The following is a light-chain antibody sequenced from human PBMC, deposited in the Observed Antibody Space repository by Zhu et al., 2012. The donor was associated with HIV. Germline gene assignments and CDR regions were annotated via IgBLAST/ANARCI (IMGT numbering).Light chain of an antibody. CDR1: QSASIF. CDR2: DAT. V-gene: IGKV3-11*01. Sequence: IVLTQSPATLSLSPGERATLSCRASQSASIFVAWYQQRPGQAPRLLIYDATKRATGIPARFSGSGSGTDFTLTISSLEPEDFALYYCQQRRNWPLTFGGGTRAEIK. J-gene: IGKJ4*01. CDR3: QQRRNWPLT.